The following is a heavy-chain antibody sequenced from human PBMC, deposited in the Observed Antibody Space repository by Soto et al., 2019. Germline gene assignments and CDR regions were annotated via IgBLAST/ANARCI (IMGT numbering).Heavy chain of an antibody. CDR3: AHLAGLSHTDDF. Sequence: QVQLVESGGGVVQPGRSLRLSCAASGFTFSDYALHWVRQAPGKGLEWVTVISSDGGNRYYADSVKGRFTISRDNSKNPLYLQMNSLRVEDTAIYICAHLAGLSHTDDFWGQGTPVTVSS. CDR1: GFTFSDYA. J-gene: IGHJ4*02. V-gene: IGHV3-30-3*01. D-gene: IGHD5-18*01. CDR2: ISSDGGNR.